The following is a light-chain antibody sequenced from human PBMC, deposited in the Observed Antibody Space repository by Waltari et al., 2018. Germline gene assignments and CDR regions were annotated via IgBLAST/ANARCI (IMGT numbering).Light chain of an antibody. CDR1: QSVGSY. CDR3: QQRNNWPPEVT. V-gene: IGKV3-11*01. Sequence: EIVLTQSPATLSLSPGERATLSCRASQSVGSYLAWYQQKPGQAPRLLIYDASSRATGIPARFSGSGSWTDFTLTISSLEPEDFAVYYCQQRNNWPPEVTFGPGTKVDVK. J-gene: IGKJ3*01. CDR2: DAS.